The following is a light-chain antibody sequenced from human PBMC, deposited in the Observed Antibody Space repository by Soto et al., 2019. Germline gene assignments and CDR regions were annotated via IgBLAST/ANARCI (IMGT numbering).Light chain of an antibody. V-gene: IGKV3-20*01. Sequence: EIVLTQSPGTLSLSPGERATLSCRASQSVSSSFLAWYQQKPGQPPGLLIYGTSSRATGIPERFSGSGSGTDFTLTISRLEPEDFAVYYCQHYRSSWTFGRGTKVEVK. CDR3: QHYRSSWT. J-gene: IGKJ1*01. CDR2: GTS. CDR1: QSVSSSF.